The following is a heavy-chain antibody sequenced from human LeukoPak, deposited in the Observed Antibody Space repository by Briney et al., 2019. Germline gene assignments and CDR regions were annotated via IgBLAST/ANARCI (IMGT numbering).Heavy chain of an antibody. V-gene: IGHV4-59*01. CDR1: GGSISSYY. J-gene: IGHJ5*02. CDR3: ARSYYDILTGYHWFDP. CDR2: IYYSGST. D-gene: IGHD3-9*01. Sequence: KASETLSLTCTVSGGSISSYYWSWIRQPPGKGLEWIGYIYYSGSTNYNPSLKSRVTISVDTSKNQFSLKLSSVTAADTAVYYCARSYYDILTGYHWFDPWGQGTLVTVSS.